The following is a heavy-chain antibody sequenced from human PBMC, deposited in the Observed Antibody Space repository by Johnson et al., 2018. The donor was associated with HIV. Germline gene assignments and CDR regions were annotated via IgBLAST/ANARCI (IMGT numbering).Heavy chain of an antibody. CDR2: INWNSGSI. D-gene: IGHD6-13*01. Sequence: VQLVESGGGVVRPGGSLRLSCAASGLTFDDYGMSWVRQAPGKGLEWVSGINWNSGSIGYADSVKGRFTISRDNAKNSLYLQMNSLRAEDTALYYCAKDRLRIAPHAFDIWGQGTMVTVSS. V-gene: IGHV3-20*04. CDR3: AKDRLRIAPHAFDI. CDR1: GLTFDDYG. J-gene: IGHJ3*02.